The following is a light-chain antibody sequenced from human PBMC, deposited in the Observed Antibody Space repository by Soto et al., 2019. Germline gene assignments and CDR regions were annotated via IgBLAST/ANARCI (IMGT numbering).Light chain of an antibody. J-gene: IGKJ5*01. V-gene: IGKV1-39*01. CDR2: TAS. CDR3: QQSYTTPFT. CDR1: QSVSNY. Sequence: CASLCDSVTITCRASQSVSNYLNWFQHRPGRAPMLLIRTASTLRSGVPSRFSGSGSGADFTLTISSLQREDFATYYCQQSYTTPFTFGQGTRLEIK.